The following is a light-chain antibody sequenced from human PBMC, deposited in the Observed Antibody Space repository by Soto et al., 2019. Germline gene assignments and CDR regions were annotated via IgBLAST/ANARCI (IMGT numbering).Light chain of an antibody. Sequence: DIQMTQSPSSVSASVGDRVTMTCRASQGISSWLVWYQQKPGKAPKLLIYAASSLQSGVPSRFSGSGSGTDFTLTISGLQPEDLATYYCQQANSFPLTFGGGTKVEIK. CDR2: AAS. V-gene: IGKV1-12*01. CDR1: QGISSW. J-gene: IGKJ4*01. CDR3: QQANSFPLT.